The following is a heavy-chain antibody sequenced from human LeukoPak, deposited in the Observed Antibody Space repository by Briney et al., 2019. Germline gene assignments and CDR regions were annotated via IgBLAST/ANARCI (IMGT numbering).Heavy chain of an antibody. CDR3: ARALYVWGSYRYQPLDY. CDR2: IIPILGIA. V-gene: IGHV1-69*04. D-gene: IGHD3-16*02. CDR1: GGTFSSYA. J-gene: IGHJ4*02. Sequence: GASVKVSCKASGGTFSSYAISWVRQAPGQGLEWMGRIIPILGIANYAQKFQGRVTITADKSTSTAYMELSSLRSEDTAVYYCARALYVWGSYRYQPLDYWGQGTLVTVSS.